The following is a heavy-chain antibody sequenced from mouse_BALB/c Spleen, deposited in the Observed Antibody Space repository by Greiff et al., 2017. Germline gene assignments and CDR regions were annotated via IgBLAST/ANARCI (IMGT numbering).Heavy chain of an antibody. D-gene: IGHD2-4*01. CDR1: GYTFTSYW. V-gene: IGHV1-7*01. Sequence: VQLQQPGAELAKPGTSVKMSCKASGYTFTSYWMHWVKQRPGQGLEWIGYINPSTGYTEYNQKFKDKATLTADKSSSTAYMQLSSLTSEDSAVYYCARSTMITTGALFAYWGQGTLVTVSA. CDR2: INPSTGYT. J-gene: IGHJ3*01. CDR3: ARSTMITTGALFAY.